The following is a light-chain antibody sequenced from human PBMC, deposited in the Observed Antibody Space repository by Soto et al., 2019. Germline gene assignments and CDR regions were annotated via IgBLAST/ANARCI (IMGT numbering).Light chain of an antibody. CDR1: QSVSRF. CDR3: QQRSDWPLYT. V-gene: IGKV3-11*01. J-gene: IGKJ2*01. Sequence: EVMLTQSPATLSLSPGERATLSCRASQSVSRFLAWYQHKPGQAPRLLISDASNRATGIPARFSGSGSGTEFTLTISSLEPEDFAVYYCQQRSDWPLYTVGQGTKLE. CDR2: DAS.